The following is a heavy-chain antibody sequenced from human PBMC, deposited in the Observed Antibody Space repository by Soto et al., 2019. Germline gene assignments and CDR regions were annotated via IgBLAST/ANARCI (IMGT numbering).Heavy chain of an antibody. V-gene: IGHV1-3*01. CDR3: ARTLYGDNVDY. D-gene: IGHD4-17*01. Sequence: ASVKVSCKASGYTFTSYAMHWVRQAPRQRLEWMGWINAGNGNTKYAQKFQGRVTMTRNTSISTAYMELSSLRSEDTAVYYCARTLYGDNVDYWGQGTLVTVSS. CDR2: INAGNGNT. J-gene: IGHJ4*02. CDR1: GYTFTSYA.